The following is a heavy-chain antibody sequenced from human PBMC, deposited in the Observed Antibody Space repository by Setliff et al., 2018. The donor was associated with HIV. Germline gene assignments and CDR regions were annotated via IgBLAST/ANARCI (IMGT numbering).Heavy chain of an antibody. CDR2: ISYDGTYK. CDR3: AKTVVLTPYVSYYYYMDV. V-gene: IGHV3-30*04. J-gene: IGHJ6*03. CDR1: GFTFNNYA. Sequence: PGGSLRLSCAASGFTFNNYAIHWVRQAPGKGLEWVALISYDGTYKYYAESVKGRFTISRDNSRNTLYLQMNSLRTEDTAVYYCAKTVVLTPYVSYYYYMDVWGKGTTVTVSS. D-gene: IGHD2-15*01.